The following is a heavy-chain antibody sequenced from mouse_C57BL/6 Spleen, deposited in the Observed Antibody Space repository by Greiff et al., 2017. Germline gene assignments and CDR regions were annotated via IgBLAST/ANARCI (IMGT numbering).Heavy chain of an antibody. J-gene: IGHJ4*01. D-gene: IGHD2-2*01. CDR3: AKDYGYDGYYYAMDY. CDR1: GYAFSSSW. CDR2: IYPGDGDT. V-gene: IGHV1-82*01. Sequence: VHLVESGPELVKPGASVKISCKASGYAFSSSWMNWVKQRPGKGLEWIGRIYPGDGDTNYNGKFKGKATLTADKSSSTAYMQLSSLTSEDSAVYFCAKDYGYDGYYYAMDYWGQGTSVTVSS.